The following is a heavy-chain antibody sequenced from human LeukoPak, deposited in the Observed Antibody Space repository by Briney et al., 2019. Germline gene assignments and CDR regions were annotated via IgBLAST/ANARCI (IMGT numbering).Heavy chain of an antibody. V-gene: IGHV1-69*04. D-gene: IGHD1-14*01. CDR1: GGTFSSYA. CDR2: IIPILGIA. CDR3: ARVPGLDWYFDL. Sequence: ASVKVSCKASGGTFSSYAISWVRQAPGQGLEWMGRIIPILGIANYAQKFQGRVTITADKSTSTAYMELRSLRSDDTAVYYCARVPGLDWYFDLWGRGTLVTVSS. J-gene: IGHJ2*01.